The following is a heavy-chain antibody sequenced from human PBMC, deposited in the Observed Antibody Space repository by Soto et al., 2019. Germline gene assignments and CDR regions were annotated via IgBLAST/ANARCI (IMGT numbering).Heavy chain of an antibody. CDR2: IYCSGST. CDR3: ARDSRSFDYYGMDV. Sequence: SETLSLTCTVSGGSISSYYWSWIRQPPGKGLEWIGYIYCSGSTNYNPSLKSRVTISVDTSKNQFSLKLSSVTAADTAVYYCARDSRSFDYYGMDVWGQGTTVTVSS. D-gene: IGHD3-16*01. V-gene: IGHV4-59*01. J-gene: IGHJ6*02. CDR1: GGSISSYY.